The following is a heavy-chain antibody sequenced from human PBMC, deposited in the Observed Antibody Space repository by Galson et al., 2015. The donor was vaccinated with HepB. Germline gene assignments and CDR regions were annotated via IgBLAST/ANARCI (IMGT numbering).Heavy chain of an antibody. Sequence: SLRLSCAASGFTFEEYSMHWVRQVPGKGLEWVSHISWNSGTIDYADSVKGRFTISRDNARKSLYLQMNSVRTEDTALYFWAKAHTSSWYYFANWGQGTLVTVSP. CDR2: ISWNSGTI. V-gene: IGHV3-9*01. D-gene: IGHD6-13*01. CDR1: GFTFEEYS. J-gene: IGHJ4*02. CDR3: AKAHTSSWYYFAN.